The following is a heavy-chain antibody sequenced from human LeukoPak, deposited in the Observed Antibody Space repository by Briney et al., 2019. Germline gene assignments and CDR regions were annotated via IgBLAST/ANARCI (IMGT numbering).Heavy chain of an antibody. Sequence: GGSLRLSCAASGFTFSSYWMHWVRQAPGKGLEWVSRIINDGSSTTYADSVKGRFTIPRDKAKNTLSLQMNSLRAEDTAVYYCARDRSSGYSWFDPWGQGTLVTVSS. V-gene: IGHV3-74*01. CDR2: IINDGSST. CDR1: GFTFSSYW. CDR3: ARDRSSGYSWFDP. J-gene: IGHJ5*02. D-gene: IGHD3-22*01.